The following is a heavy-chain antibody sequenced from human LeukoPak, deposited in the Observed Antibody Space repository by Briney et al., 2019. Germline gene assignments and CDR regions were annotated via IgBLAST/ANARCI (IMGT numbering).Heavy chain of an antibody. Sequence: GGSLRLSCAASGFTVSSNYMSWVRQAPGKGLEWVSVIYTGGTTYYADSVKGRFTISRDNSKNTLYLQMNSLRAEDTAVYYCAKVYPYHYYDSSGYFDYWGQGTLVTVSS. D-gene: IGHD3-22*01. V-gene: IGHV3-53*01. CDR1: GFTVSSNY. CDR2: IYTGGTT. CDR3: AKVYPYHYYDSSGYFDY. J-gene: IGHJ4*02.